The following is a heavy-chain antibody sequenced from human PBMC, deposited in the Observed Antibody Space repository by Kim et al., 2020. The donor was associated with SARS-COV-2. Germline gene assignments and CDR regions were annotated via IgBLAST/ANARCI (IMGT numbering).Heavy chain of an antibody. CDR3: ARSGAAMWFDP. J-gene: IGHJ5*02. CDR2: IP. D-gene: IGHD2-2*01. V-gene: IGHV4-4*07. Sequence: IPNYTPPLERRVTLAVDTSKNHFSLTLSSVPAADTAVYYCARSGAAMWFDPWGQGTLVTVSS.